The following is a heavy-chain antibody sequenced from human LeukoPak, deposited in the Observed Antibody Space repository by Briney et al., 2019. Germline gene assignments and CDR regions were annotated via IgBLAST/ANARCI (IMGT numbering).Heavy chain of an antibody. CDR3: TTVDYAQVGD. CDR2: IKSKTDGGTT. CDR1: GFTFSSYA. Sequence: GGSLRLSCAASGFTFSSYAMSWVRQAPWKGLEWVGRIKSKTDGGTTDYAAPVKGRFTISRDDSKNTLYLQMNSLKTEDTAVYYCTTVDYAQVGDWGQGTLVTVSS. D-gene: IGHD2-2*01. J-gene: IGHJ4*02. V-gene: IGHV3-15*01.